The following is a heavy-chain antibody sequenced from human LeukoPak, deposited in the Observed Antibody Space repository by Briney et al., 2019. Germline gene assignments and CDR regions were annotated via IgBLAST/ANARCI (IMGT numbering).Heavy chain of an antibody. D-gene: IGHD3-22*01. J-gene: IGHJ3*02. Sequence: SETLSLTCTVSGGSISSGGYYWSWIRQHPGKGLEWIGYIYYSGSTNYNPSLKSRVTISVDTSKNQFSLKLSSVTAADTAVYYCASWETYYYDSSGYFWAAFDIWGQGTMVTVSS. CDR2: IYYSGST. CDR1: GGSISSGGYY. CDR3: ASWETYYYDSSGYFWAAFDI. V-gene: IGHV4-61*08.